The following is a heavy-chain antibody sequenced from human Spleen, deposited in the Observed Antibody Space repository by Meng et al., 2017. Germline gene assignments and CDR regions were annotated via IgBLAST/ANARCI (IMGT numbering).Heavy chain of an antibody. D-gene: IGHD1-26*01. CDR1: GESLSGYY. Sequence: QVQLQESGPGLVKPSQTLSLTCTVSGESLSGYYWSWIRQPPGKGLEWIGEINHSGTTNYNPSLKSRVTISVDTSKNQFSLKLSSVTAADTAVYYCAGARSPRIFDYWGQGALVTVSS. CDR3: AGARSPRIFDY. CDR2: INHSGTT. V-gene: IGHV4-34*09. J-gene: IGHJ4*02.